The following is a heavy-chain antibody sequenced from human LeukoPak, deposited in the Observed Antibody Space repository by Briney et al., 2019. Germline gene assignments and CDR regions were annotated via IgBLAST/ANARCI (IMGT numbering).Heavy chain of an antibody. Sequence: GGSLRLSWPAPGFTFSSHEMNWFRQAPGKGLEWVSYISSSGNTQYYADSVKGRFSVSRDNSKNTMYLQMNSLRAEDTAVYYCAKDIEASTWGQGTLVAVSS. CDR3: AKDIEAST. D-gene: IGHD2-15*01. J-gene: IGHJ4*02. V-gene: IGHV3-48*03. CDR1: GFTFSSHE. CDR2: ISSSGNTQ.